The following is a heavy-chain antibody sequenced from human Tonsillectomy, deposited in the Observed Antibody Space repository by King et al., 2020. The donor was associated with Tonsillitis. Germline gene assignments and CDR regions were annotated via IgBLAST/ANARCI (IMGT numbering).Heavy chain of an antibody. CDR1: GGSISSNSFY. CDR3: ARHEYYYDSSGYSFDY. D-gene: IGHD3-22*01. Sequence: VQLQESGSGLVKPSETLSLTCTVSGGSISSNSFYWGWIRQPPGEGLEWIGSISYSGSTYYIPSLKSRVTISVDTSKNQFSLKLSSVTAADTAMYYCARHEYYYDSSGYSFDYWGQGTLVTVSS. CDR2: ISYSGST. J-gene: IGHJ4*02. V-gene: IGHV4-39*01.